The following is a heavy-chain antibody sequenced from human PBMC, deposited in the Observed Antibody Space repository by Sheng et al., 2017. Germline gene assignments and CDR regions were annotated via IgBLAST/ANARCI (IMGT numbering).Heavy chain of an antibody. D-gene: IGHD3-10*01. CDR1: GFTFGDYA. Sequence: EVQLVESGGGLVQPGRSLRLSCTASGFTFGDYAMSWVRQAPGKGLEWVGFIRSKAYGGTTEYAASVKGRFTISRDDSKSIAYLQMNSLKTEDTAVYYCTRDSVWFGECQGCDAFDIWGQGTMVTV. CDR2: IRSKAYGGTT. V-gene: IGHV3-49*04. CDR3: TRDSVWFGECQGCDAFDI. J-gene: IGHJ3*02.